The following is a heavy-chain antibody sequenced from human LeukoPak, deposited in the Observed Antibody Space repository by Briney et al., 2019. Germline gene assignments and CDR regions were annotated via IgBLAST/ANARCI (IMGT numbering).Heavy chain of an antibody. D-gene: IGHD3-22*01. CDR1: GGTFSSYA. J-gene: IGHJ4*02. V-gene: IGHV1-69*13. CDR3: ARDLDSSGYFDY. CDR2: IIPIFGTA. Sequence: SVKVSRKASGGTFSSYAISWVRQAPGQGLEWMGGIIPIFGTANYAQKFQGRVTITADESTSTAYMELSSLRSEDTAVYYCARDLDSSGYFDYWGQGTLVTVSP.